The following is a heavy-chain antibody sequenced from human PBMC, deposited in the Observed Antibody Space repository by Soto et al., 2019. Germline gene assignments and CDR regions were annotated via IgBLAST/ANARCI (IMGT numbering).Heavy chain of an antibody. V-gene: IGHV1-69*06. CDR3: ARDLATITRWFDP. CDR1: VGTFSSYA. D-gene: IGHD5-12*01. CDR2: IIPIFGTA. J-gene: IGHJ5*02. Sequence: VSFHASVGTFSSYAISWVRQAPGQGLEWMGGIIPIFGTANYAQKFQGRVTITADKSTSTAYMELSSLRSEDTAVYYCARDLATITRWFDPWGQGTLVTVSS.